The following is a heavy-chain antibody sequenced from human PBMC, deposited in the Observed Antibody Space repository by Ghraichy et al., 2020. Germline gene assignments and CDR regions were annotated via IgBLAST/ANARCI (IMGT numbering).Heavy chain of an antibody. CDR1: GFTFSSYS. CDR2: ISSSSSYI. D-gene: IGHD5-24*01. Sequence: GESLNISCAASGFTFSSYSMNWVRQAPGKGLEWVSSISSSSSYIYYADSVKGRFTISRDNAKNSLYLQMNSLRAEDTAVYYCATRWLQASPFDYWGQGTLVTVSS. CDR3: ATRWLQASPFDY. V-gene: IGHV3-21*01. J-gene: IGHJ4*02.